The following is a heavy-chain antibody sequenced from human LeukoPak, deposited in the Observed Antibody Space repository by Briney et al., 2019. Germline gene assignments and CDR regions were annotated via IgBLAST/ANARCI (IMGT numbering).Heavy chain of an antibody. CDR3: ARDRSGYYGSGSYYNAAFDI. CDR1: GFTFSSYW. V-gene: IGHV3-7*01. Sequence: GGSLRLSCAASGFTFSSYWMSWVRQAPGKGLEWVANIKQDGSEKYYVDSVKGRFTSSRDNAKNSLYMQMNSRRAEDTAVYHCARDRSGYYGSGSYYNAAFDIWGQGTMVTVSS. CDR2: IKQDGSEK. D-gene: IGHD3-10*01. J-gene: IGHJ3*02.